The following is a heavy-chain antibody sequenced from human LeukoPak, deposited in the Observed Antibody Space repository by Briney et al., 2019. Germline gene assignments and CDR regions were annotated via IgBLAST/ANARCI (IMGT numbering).Heavy chain of an antibody. Sequence: SVKASCKASGGTFSSYAISWVRQAPGQGLEWMGGIIPIFGTANYAQKFQGRVTITADESTSTAYMELSSLRSEDTAVYYCARVLGSRWFGEHDYWGQGTLVTVSS. CDR2: IIPIFGTA. D-gene: IGHD3-10*01. V-gene: IGHV1-69*13. CDR3: ARVLGSRWFGEHDY. J-gene: IGHJ4*02. CDR1: GGTFSSYA.